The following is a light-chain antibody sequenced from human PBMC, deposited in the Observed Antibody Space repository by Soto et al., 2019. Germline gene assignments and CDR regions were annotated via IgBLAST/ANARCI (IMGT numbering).Light chain of an antibody. CDR1: QGIRRD. CDR3: LQDYSYPRT. Sequence: IQMTQSPSSLSASVGDRVTISCRASQGIRRDIAWYQQRPGTVPKLLIFGASNLQSAVPSRFSGSGSGTDFTLTISSLQPEDLATYDCLQDYSYPRTFGQGTKVDIK. CDR2: GAS. V-gene: IGKV1-6*01. J-gene: IGKJ1*01.